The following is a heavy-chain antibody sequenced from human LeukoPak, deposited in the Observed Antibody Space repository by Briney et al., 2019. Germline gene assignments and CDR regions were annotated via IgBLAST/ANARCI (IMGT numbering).Heavy chain of an antibody. CDR2: ISSTSYI. Sequence: PGGSLRLSCAASGFTVSNYNMNWVRQAPGKGLEWVPSISSTSYIYYVDSVKGRFTISRDNAKNSLYLQMNSLRAEDTAVYYCGRASMTMFRGVIEVKDAFDIWGQGTMVTVSS. D-gene: IGHD3-10*01. CDR1: GFTVSNYN. V-gene: IGHV3-21*01. CDR3: GRASMTMFRGVIEVKDAFDI. J-gene: IGHJ3*02.